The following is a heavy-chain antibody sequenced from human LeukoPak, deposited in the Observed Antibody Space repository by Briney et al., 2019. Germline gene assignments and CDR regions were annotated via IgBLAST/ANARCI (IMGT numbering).Heavy chain of an antibody. CDR3: ARDRKAARNWFDP. CDR2: ISYDGSNK. Sequence: GGSLRLSCAASGFTFSSYAMHWVRQAPGKGLEWVAVISYDGSNKYYADSVKGRFTISRDNSKNTLYLQMNSLRAEDTAVYYCARDRKAARNWFDPWGQGTLVTVSS. CDR1: GFTFSSYA. J-gene: IGHJ5*02. D-gene: IGHD2-15*01. V-gene: IGHV3-30-3*01.